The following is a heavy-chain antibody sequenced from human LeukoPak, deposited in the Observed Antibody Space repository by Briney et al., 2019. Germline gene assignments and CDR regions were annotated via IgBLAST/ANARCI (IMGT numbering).Heavy chain of an antibody. V-gene: IGHV1-18*01. Sequence: ASVRVSCKASGYAFTSYGISWVRQAPGQGLEWMGWISAYNGNTNYAQKLQGRVTMTTDTSTSTAYMELRSLRSDDTAVYYCAREGLDYYDSSGYMYWGQGTLVTVSS. CDR1: GYAFTSYG. CDR3: AREGLDYYDSSGYMY. J-gene: IGHJ4*02. D-gene: IGHD3-22*01. CDR2: ISAYNGNT.